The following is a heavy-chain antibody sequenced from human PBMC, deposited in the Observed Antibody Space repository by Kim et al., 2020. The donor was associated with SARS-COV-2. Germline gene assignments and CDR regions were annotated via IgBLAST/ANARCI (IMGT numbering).Heavy chain of an antibody. D-gene: IGHD1-1*01. J-gene: IGHJ4*02. CDR2: ISGRGSPI. V-gene: IGHV3-48*03. CDR1: GFTFSSYE. CDR3: ARGNEYEGSPPW. Sequence: GGSLRLSCAASGFTFSSYEMFWVRQPPGKGLEWVSYISGRGSPIHYADSVKGRFTISIDSAENSLYLQMNRLRAEDTAVYYCARGNEYEGSPPWWGQGTL.